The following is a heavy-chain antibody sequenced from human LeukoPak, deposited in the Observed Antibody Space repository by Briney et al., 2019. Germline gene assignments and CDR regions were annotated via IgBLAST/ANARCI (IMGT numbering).Heavy chain of an antibody. J-gene: IGHJ4*02. Sequence: QTGGSLRLSCAASGFSFSSYGMYWVRQAPGKGLEWVAVIWYDGTNKYYADSVKGRFTISRDNSKNTLYLQMNSLRAEDTAVYYCARDQRGFSYSKYYFDYWGQGTLVTVSS. V-gene: IGHV3-33*01. CDR2: IWYDGTNK. CDR1: GFSFSSYG. D-gene: IGHD5-18*01. CDR3: ARDQRGFSYSKYYFDY.